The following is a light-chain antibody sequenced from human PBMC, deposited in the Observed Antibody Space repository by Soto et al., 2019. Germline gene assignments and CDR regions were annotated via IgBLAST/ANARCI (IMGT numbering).Light chain of an antibody. CDR1: QYVSSN. CDR2: GAS. V-gene: IGKV3-15*01. J-gene: IGKJ4*01. CDR3: QQYYYWPRT. Sequence: EIVMTQSPATLSVFPGERATLSCRASQYVSSNLAWYQQKPGQAPRPPIYGASARATGIPARFGGSGSGTEFSLTINSLQSTDFAIHSCQQYYYWPRTFGGGTKVEI.